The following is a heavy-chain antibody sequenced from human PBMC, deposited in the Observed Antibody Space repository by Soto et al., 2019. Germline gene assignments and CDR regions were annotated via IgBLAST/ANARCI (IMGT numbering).Heavy chain of an antibody. J-gene: IGHJ4*02. V-gene: IGHV1-3*01. D-gene: IGHD3-3*01. CDR1: GYTFSSHA. CDR2: INAGNGDT. Sequence: ASVKVSCKASGYTFSSHAIHWVRQAPGQRLEWMGWINAGNGDTKYSQKFQGRVAITRDTSASSAYMELSTPKSEDTAVYYCARDGARIAIFGVVYYFDYWGQGTVVTVSS. CDR3: ARDGARIAIFGVVYYFDY.